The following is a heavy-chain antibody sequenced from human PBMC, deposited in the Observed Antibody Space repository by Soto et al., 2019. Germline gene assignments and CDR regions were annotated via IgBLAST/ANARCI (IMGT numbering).Heavy chain of an antibody. D-gene: IGHD1-1*01. CDR2: INGGNGNT. CDR1: GYSFTTYA. Sequence: ASVKVSFTASGYSFTTYALHWVRQAHGQRLEWMARINGGNGNTKYSQKFQDRVTITRDTSASIAYMELSSLRSEDTAVYYCARGKGMEENYYYHGMDVWGQGTKVTVSS. J-gene: IGHJ6*02. V-gene: IGHV1-3*01. CDR3: ARGKGMEENYYYHGMDV.